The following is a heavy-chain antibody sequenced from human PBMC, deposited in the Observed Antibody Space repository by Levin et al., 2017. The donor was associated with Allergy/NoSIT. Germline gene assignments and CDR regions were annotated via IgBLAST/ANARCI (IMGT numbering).Heavy chain of an antibody. Sequence: PGGSLRLSCAASGFTFSSYAMSWVRQAPGKGLEWVSAISGSGGSTYYADSVKGRFTISRDNSKNTLYLQMNSLRAEDTAVYYCASSIFGVVTIPAPDGYWGQGTLVTVSS. CDR3: ASSIFGVVTIPAPDGY. CDR2: ISGSGGST. V-gene: IGHV3-23*01. D-gene: IGHD3-3*01. CDR1: GFTFSSYA. J-gene: IGHJ4*02.